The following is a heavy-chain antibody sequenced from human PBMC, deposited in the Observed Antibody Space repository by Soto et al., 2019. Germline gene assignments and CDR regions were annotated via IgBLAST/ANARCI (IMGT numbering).Heavy chain of an antibody. CDR3: ARDPPYSYDFWSANYYGMDV. V-gene: IGHV1-46*01. D-gene: IGHD3-3*01. Sequence: ASVKVSCKASGYTFTSYYMHWVRQAPGQGLEWMGIINPSGGSTSYAQKFQGRVTMTRDTSTSTVYMELSSLRSEDTAVYYCARDPPYSYDFWSANYYGMDVWGQGTTVTAP. CDR2: INPSGGST. J-gene: IGHJ6*02. CDR1: GYTFTSYY.